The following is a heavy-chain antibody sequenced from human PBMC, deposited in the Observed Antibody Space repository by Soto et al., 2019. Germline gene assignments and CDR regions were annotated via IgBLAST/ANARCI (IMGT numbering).Heavy chain of an antibody. J-gene: IGHJ4*02. D-gene: IGHD1-1*01. V-gene: IGHV1-18*01. CDR2: ISAHNGNT. CDR1: GYAFTTYG. CDR3: ARGRYGDY. Sequence: QVHLVQSGAEVKKPGASVKVSCQGSGYAFTTYGITWVRQAPGQGLEWMGWISAHNGNTNYAQKLQGRVTVTRDTATSTAYTGQRSLRYDDTAVYYCARGRYGDYWGQGALVTVSS.